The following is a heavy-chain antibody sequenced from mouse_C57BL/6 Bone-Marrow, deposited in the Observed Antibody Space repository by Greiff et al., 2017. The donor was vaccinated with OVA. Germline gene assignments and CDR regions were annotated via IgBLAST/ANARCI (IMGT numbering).Heavy chain of an antibody. V-gene: IGHV1-61*01. Sequence: QVQLQQPGAELVRPGSSVKLSCKASGYTFTSYWMDWVRQRPGQGLEWIGNIYPSDSETHYNQKFKDKATLTVDKSSSTAYMQLSSLTSEDSAVYYCARSGYSEDRYFDYWGQGTTLTVSS. D-gene: IGHD2-12*01. J-gene: IGHJ2*01. CDR3: ARSGYSEDRYFDY. CDR2: IYPSDSET. CDR1: GYTFTSYW.